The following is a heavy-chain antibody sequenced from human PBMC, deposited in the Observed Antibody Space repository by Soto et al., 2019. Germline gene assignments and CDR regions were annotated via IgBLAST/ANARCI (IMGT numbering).Heavy chain of an antibody. Sequence: GGSLRLSCAASRFTFSSYAMSWVRQAPGKGLEWVSAISGSGGSTYYADSVKGRFTISRDNSKNTLYLQMNSLRAEDTAVYYCAKASDCSGGSCYHPRYYGMDVWGQGTTVTVSS. CDR2: ISGSGGST. D-gene: IGHD2-15*01. CDR3: AKASDCSGGSCYHPRYYGMDV. J-gene: IGHJ6*02. V-gene: IGHV3-23*01. CDR1: RFTFSSYA.